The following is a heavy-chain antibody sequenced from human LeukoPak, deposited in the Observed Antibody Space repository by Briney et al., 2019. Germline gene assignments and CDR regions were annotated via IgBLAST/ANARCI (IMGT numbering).Heavy chain of an antibody. CDR3: ARVVTDYMDV. J-gene: IGHJ6*03. Sequence: GGSLRLSCAASGFTFSSYAMSWVRLAPGKGLEWVLSISSSSSYTYYADSVKGRFTISRDNAKNSLYLQMNSLRAEDTAVYYCARVVTDYMDVWGKGTTVTVSS. CDR2: ISSSSSYT. V-gene: IGHV3-21*01. D-gene: IGHD4-23*01. CDR1: GFTFSSYA.